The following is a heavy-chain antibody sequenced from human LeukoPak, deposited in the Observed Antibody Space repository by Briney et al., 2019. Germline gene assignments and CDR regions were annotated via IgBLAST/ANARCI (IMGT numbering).Heavy chain of an antibody. CDR3: ARRPTYYYYMDV. V-gene: IGHV4-4*09. Sequence: SETLSLTCTVSGGSISSYYWSWLRQPPGKGLEWIGYIYTSGSTNYNPSLKSRVTISVDTSKNQFSLKLSSVTAADTAVYYCARRPTYYYYMDVWGKGTTVTVSS. CDR2: IYTSGST. J-gene: IGHJ6*03. CDR1: GGSISSYY.